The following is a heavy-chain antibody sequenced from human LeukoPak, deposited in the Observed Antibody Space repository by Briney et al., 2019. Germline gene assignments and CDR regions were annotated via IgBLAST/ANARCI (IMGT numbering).Heavy chain of an antibody. V-gene: IGHV1-69*05. CDR2: IIPIFGTA. CDR1: GGTFSSYA. J-gene: IGHJ4*02. CDR3: ARGIRYDFWSGHFDY. Sequence: ASVKVSCKASGGTFSSYAISWVRQAPGQGLEWMGGIIPIFGTANYAQKFQGRVTITRNTSISTAYMELSSLRSEDTAVYYCARGIRYDFWSGHFDYWGQGTLVTVSS. D-gene: IGHD3-3*01.